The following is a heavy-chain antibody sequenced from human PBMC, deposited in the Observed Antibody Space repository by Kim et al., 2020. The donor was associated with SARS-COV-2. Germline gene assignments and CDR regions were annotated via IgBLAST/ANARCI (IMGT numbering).Heavy chain of an antibody. D-gene: IGHD5-18*01. CDR3: ARGVDHRTAMVRAFDI. CDR2: INHSGST. Sequence: SETLSLTCAVYGGSFSGYYWSWIRQTPGKGLEWIGEINHSGSTNYNPSLKSRVTISVDTSKNQFSLKLSYVTAADTAVYYCARGVDHRTAMVRAFDIWG. CDR1: GGSFSGYY. J-gene: IGHJ3*02. V-gene: IGHV4-34*01.